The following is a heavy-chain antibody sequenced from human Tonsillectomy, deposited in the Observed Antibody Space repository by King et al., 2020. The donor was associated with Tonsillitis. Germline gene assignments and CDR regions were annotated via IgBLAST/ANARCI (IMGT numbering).Heavy chain of an antibody. CDR1: GFTFSSYS. D-gene: IGHD3-9*01. Sequence: VQLVESGGGLVKPGGSLRLSCAASGFTFSSYSMNWVRQAPGKGLEWVSSISSGSSYIHYADSVKGRFTISRDNAKNSLYLQMNSLRVEDTALYYCARVTYDILTGFYIDYFDYWGQGTLVTVSS. CDR3: ARVTYDILTGFYIDYFDY. CDR2: ISSGSSYI. V-gene: IGHV3-21*01. J-gene: IGHJ4*02.